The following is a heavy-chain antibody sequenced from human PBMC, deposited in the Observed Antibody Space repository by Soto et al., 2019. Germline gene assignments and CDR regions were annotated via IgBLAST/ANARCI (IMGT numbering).Heavy chain of an antibody. CDR3: ARDEDVVVVAARD. J-gene: IGHJ4*02. CDR2: IIPIFGTA. CDR1: GGTFSSYA. D-gene: IGHD2-15*01. V-gene: IGHV1-69*05. Sequence: QVQLVQSGAEVKKPGSSVKVSCKASGGTFSSYAISWVRQAPGQGLEWMGGIIPIFGTANYAQKFQGRVTXPXDXXTSPAYMELSSLRSEDTAVYYCARDEDVVVVAARDWGQGTLVTVSS.